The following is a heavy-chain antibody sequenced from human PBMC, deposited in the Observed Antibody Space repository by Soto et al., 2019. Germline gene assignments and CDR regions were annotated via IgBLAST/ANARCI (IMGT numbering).Heavy chain of an antibody. CDR3: ARYTVTTNYYGMDV. CDR1: GYTFTSYG. CDR2: ISAYNGNT. D-gene: IGHD4-17*01. V-gene: IGHV1-18*04. J-gene: IGHJ6*02. Sequence: ASVKVSCKASGYTFTSYGISWLRQSPGQGLEWMGWISAYNGNTNYAQKLQGRVTMTTDTSTSTAYMELRSLRSDDTAVYYCARYTVTTNYYGMDVWGQGTTVTVSS.